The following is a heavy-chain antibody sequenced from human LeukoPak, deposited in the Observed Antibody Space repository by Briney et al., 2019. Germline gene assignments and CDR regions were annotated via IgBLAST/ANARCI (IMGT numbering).Heavy chain of an antibody. Sequence: PSETLSLTSTVSGYSISSGYYWGWIRQPPGKGLEWIGYIYYSGSTNYNPSLKSRVTISVDTSKNQFSLKLSSVTAADTAVYYCARVVVGSTSWYYYYYYYMDVWGKGTTVTISS. CDR2: IYYSGST. V-gene: IGHV4-61*01. J-gene: IGHJ6*03. D-gene: IGHD2-2*01. CDR3: ARVVVGSTSWYYYYYYYMDV. CDR1: GYSISSGYY.